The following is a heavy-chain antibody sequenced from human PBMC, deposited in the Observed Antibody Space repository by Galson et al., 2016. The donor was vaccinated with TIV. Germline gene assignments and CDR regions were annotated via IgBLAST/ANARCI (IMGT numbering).Heavy chain of an antibody. J-gene: IGHJ4*02. CDR3: AREGSADYDWGRAHFDY. CDR2: IYHTGNT. Sequence: ETLSLTCTVSGGSTSSYYWTWIRQPPGKGLEWIGYIYHTGNTIYNPSLKSRVAISLDTSKNQFSLELSSVTAADTALYYCAREGSADYDWGRAHFDYWGQGTLVTVSS. CDR1: GGSTSSYY. D-gene: IGHD3-16*01. V-gene: IGHV4-59*12.